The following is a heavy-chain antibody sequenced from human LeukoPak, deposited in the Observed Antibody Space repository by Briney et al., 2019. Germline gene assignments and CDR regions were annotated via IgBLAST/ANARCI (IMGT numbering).Heavy chain of an antibody. CDR3: ATGGYNYGPYGEDY. J-gene: IGHJ4*02. CDR1: GFILKKYW. D-gene: IGHD5-18*01. Sequence: GGSLRLSCVASGFILKKYWMNWVRQVPGKGLECLANIKEDGSETYYADSVKGRFTISRDNAENSLYLQMNSLRAEDTAVYYCATGGYNYGPYGEDYWGQGTLVTVSS. CDR2: IKEDGSET. V-gene: IGHV3-7*01.